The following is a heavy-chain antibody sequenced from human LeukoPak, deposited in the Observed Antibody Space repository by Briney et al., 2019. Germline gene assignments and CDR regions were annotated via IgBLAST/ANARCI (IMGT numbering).Heavy chain of an antibody. J-gene: IGHJ6*04. V-gene: IGHV4-34*01. CDR3: AREGGVRSSWYINYYYGTDV. CDR2: INHSGST. Sequence: KPSETLSLTCAVYGGSFSGYYWSWIRQPPGKGLEWIGEINHSGSTNYNPSLKSRVTISVDTSKNQFSLKLSSVTAADTAVYYCAREGGVRSSWYINYYYGTDVWGKGTTVTVSS. CDR1: GGSFSGYY. D-gene: IGHD6-13*01.